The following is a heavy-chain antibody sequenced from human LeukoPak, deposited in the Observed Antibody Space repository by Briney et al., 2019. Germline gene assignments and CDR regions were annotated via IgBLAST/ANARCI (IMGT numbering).Heavy chain of an antibody. V-gene: IGHV1-46*01. J-gene: IGHJ4*02. CDR3: ARDYYGSGSSLGY. D-gene: IGHD3-10*01. Sequence: ASVKVSCKASGYTFTSYYMHWVRQAPGQGLEWMGVINPSGGSTSYAQKFQGRVTMTRDTSTSTVYMELRSLRSDDTAVYYCARDYYGSGSSLGYWGQGTLVTVSS. CDR2: INPSGGST. CDR1: GYTFTSYY.